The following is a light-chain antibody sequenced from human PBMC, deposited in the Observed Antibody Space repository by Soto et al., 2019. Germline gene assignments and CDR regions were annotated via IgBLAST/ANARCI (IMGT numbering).Light chain of an antibody. CDR3: LFSYSVAHRV. CDR2: DTS. V-gene: IGLV7-46*01. J-gene: IGLJ3*02. Sequence: QAVVTQEPSLTVSPGGTVTLTCGSSTGAVTSGHYPYWFQQKPGQAPRTLIYDTSNKHSWTPARFSGSLLGGKAALTLSGAQPEEEAEYYCLFSYSVAHRVFGGGTKLTVL. CDR1: TGAVTSGHY.